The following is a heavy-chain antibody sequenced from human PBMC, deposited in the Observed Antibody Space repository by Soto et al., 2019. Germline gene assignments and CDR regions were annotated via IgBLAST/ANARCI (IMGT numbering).Heavy chain of an antibody. J-gene: IGHJ4*02. CDR3: TPEAVVRNFDWLSGIDY. D-gene: IGHD3-9*01. V-gene: IGHV3-15*01. Sequence: GSLRLSCAASGFTFSNAWMSWVRQAPGKGLEWVGRIKSKTDGGTTDYAAPVKGRFTISRDDSKNTLYLQMNSLKTADTAVYYCTPEAVVRNFDWLSGIDYWVRGTLVTVAS. CDR1: GFTFSNAW. CDR2: IKSKTDGGTT.